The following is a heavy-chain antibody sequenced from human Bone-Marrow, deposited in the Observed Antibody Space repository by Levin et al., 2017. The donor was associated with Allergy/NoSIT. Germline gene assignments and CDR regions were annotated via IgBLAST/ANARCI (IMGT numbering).Heavy chain of an antibody. CDR3: ARLPRNTAMITGDY. D-gene: IGHD5-18*01. CDR2: IYAGDSDT. J-gene: IGHJ4*02. Sequence: KVSCKTSGYHFPTSWIGWVRQVPGKGLEWMGIIYAGDSDTTYSPSFEGLITLSADRSTATAYLQWSSLMVSDTAMYYCARLPRNTAMITGDYWGQGTQVTVSS. CDR1: GYHFPTSW. V-gene: IGHV5-51*06.